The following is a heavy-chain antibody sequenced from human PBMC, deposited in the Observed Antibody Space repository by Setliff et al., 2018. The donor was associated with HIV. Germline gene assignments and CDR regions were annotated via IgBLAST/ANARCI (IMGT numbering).Heavy chain of an antibody. CDR3: ARDGINYDFWSGQNASNWFDP. CDR1: GDNFNNVA. CDR2: ILPIFGAA. Sequence: ASVKVSCKASGDNFNNVAFNWVRQAPGQGLEWMGGILPIFGAADYAQKFEDRVTMTRDLSTSTVYMELTRLESEDVAIYYCARDGINYDFWSGQNASNWFDPWGQGTLVTVSS. V-gene: IGHV1-69*05. J-gene: IGHJ5*02. D-gene: IGHD3-3*01.